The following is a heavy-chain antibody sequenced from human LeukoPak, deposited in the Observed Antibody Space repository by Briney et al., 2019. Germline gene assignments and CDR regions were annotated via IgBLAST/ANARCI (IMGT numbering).Heavy chain of an antibody. V-gene: IGHV4-34*01. CDR1: GGSFSGYF. D-gene: IGHD4-17*01. J-gene: IGHJ4*02. CDR3: ARLEMMDYGDYDNFDY. CDR2: ITPSGST. Sequence: SETLSLTCVVYGGSFSGYFWSWIRQPPGKGLEWIGEITPSGSTNYSPSLKSRVSISIDTSKKKLSLRLTSVTAADSAVYYFARLEMMDYGDYDNFDYWGQGTLVTVSS.